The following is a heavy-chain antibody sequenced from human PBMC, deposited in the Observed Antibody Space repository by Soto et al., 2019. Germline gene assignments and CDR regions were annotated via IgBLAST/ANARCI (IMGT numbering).Heavy chain of an antibody. CDR2: IIPIFGTA. J-gene: IGHJ6*02. Sequence: QVQLVQSGAEVKKPGSSVKVSCKASGGTFSSYAISWVRQAPGQGLEWMGGIIPIFGTANYPQKFQSRVMMTADETTRTAYKELRSLRSGDTGVNYCAGRGEDIVVVPAAIPYYYYGMDVWGQGTTVTVSS. CDR3: AGRGEDIVVVPAAIPYYYYGMDV. V-gene: IGHV1-69*01. CDR1: GGTFSSYA. D-gene: IGHD2-2*02.